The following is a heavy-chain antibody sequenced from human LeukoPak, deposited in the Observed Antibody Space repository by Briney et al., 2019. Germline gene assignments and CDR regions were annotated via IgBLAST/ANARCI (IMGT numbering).Heavy chain of an antibody. CDR2: MFYSGSS. Sequence: PSETLSLTCTVSGASIKSYYWSWIRKPQGGGLEWIGYMFYSGSSAYNPSLKSRATISLDTSKNQFSLRLTSVTSADTAVYYCARVLMDWGRFDPWGQGALVTVSS. CDR3: ARVLMDWGRFDP. CDR1: GASIKSYY. V-gene: IGHV4-59*01. D-gene: IGHD3-16*01. J-gene: IGHJ5*02.